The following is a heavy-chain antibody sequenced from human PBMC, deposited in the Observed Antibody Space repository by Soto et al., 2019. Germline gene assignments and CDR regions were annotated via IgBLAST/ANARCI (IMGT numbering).Heavy chain of an antibody. CDR3: ARGRGPLLGYCSGGSCHHLRHYYYYMDV. V-gene: IGHV4-59*01. J-gene: IGHJ6*03. Sequence: SETLSLTCTVSGGSISSYYWSWIRQPPGKGLEWIGYIYYSGSTNYNPSLKSRVTISVDTSKNQFSLKLSSVTAADTAVYYCARGRGPLLGYCSGGSCHHLRHYYYYMDVWGKGTTVTVSS. D-gene: IGHD2-15*01. CDR2: IYYSGST. CDR1: GGSISSYY.